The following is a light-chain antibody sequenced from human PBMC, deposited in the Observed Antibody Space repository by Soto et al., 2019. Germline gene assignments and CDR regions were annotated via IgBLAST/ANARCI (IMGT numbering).Light chain of an antibody. CDR1: QSGFGTY. J-gene: IGKJ1*01. Sequence: EIVLMQSPDTLSLSPGERATLSCRASQSGFGTYLAWFQHKPGQAPRLLIYAASSRATGIPDRFGGSGFGTDFTLTISRVEPEDFAVYYCQQYGSPPWTVGQGTKVEMK. V-gene: IGKV3-20*01. CDR2: AAS. CDR3: QQYGSPPWT.